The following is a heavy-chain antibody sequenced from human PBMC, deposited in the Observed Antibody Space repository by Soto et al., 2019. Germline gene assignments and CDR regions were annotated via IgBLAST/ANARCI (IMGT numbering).Heavy chain of an antibody. CDR3: ARAAITMVRGKSGYYYYGMDV. CDR2: IITIFGTA. V-gene: IGHV1-69*13. D-gene: IGHD3-10*01. CDR1: GGTFSSYA. J-gene: IGHJ6*02. Sequence: SVKVSCKASGGTFSSYAISWVRQAPGQGLERKGGIITIFGTANYAQKFQGRVTITADESTSTAYMELSSLRSEDTAVYYCARAAITMVRGKSGYYYYGMDVWGQGTTVTVSS.